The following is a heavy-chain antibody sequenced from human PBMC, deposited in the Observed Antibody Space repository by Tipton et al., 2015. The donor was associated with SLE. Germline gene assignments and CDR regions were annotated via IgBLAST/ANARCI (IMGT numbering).Heavy chain of an antibody. D-gene: IGHD6-19*01. V-gene: IGHV3-48*01. CDR1: GFTFSSYS. CDR2: ISSSSSTI. CDR3: ARIAVAGRDY. Sequence: SLRLSCAASGFTFSSYSMNWVRQAPGKGLEWVSYISSSSSTIYYADSVKGRFTIPRDNAKNSLYLQMTSLRAEDTAVYYCARIAVAGRDYWGQGTLVTVSS. J-gene: IGHJ4*02.